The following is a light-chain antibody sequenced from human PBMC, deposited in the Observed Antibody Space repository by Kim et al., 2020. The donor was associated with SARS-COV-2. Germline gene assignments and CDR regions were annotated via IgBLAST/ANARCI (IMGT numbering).Light chain of an antibody. V-gene: IGKV3-20*01. CDR3: QQDGSSPRT. CDR2: GAS. CDR1: HSVTSSY. Sequence: EIVLTQSPGTLSLSPGERATLSCRASHSVTSSYLAWYQQKPGQAPRLLIYGASSRATGIADRFSASGSGTDFTLTISRLEPEDFAVYYCQQDGSSPRTFGQGTKVDIK. J-gene: IGKJ1*01.